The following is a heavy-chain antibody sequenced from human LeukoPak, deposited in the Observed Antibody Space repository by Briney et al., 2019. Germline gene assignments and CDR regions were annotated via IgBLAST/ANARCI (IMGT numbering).Heavy chain of an antibody. CDR3: ARDPLYRLAR. CDR1: GFAFGTYA. V-gene: IGHV3-23*01. CDR2: ISADGQVT. J-gene: IGHJ4*02. D-gene: IGHD3-16*02. Sequence: GGSLRLSCAGSGFAFGTYAMSWVRQAPGMGLEWVSSISADGQVTYYADSVEGRFTVSRDNSKSTLYLQLNSLRAEDTATYYCARDPLYRLARWGQGTLVTVSS.